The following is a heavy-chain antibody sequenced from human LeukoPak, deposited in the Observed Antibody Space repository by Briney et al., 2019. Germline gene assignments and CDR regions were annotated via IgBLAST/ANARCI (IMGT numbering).Heavy chain of an antibody. Sequence: GGSLRLSCVASGFTFTNAWMTWVRQAPGKGLEWVGRIKSKTDGGTTDYATPVKGRFTISRDGSKNTLYLEMNSLKTEDTAVYYCTTLWSGSVDYWGQGTLVTVSS. J-gene: IGHJ4*02. CDR1: GFTFTNAW. D-gene: IGHD3-3*01. V-gene: IGHV3-15*01. CDR3: TTLWSGSVDY. CDR2: IKSKTDGGTT.